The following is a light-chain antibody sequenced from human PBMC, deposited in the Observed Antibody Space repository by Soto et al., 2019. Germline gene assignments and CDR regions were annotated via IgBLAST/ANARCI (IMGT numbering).Light chain of an antibody. CDR1: NIGSKA. V-gene: IGLV3-12*02. J-gene: IGLJ1*01. Sequence: SYELTQPHSLSVATAQMARITWGGNNIGSKAVHGYQQKPGQDPVLGIYSDSNRPSGIPERSSGSHPGNNATLTIRRNEDGDQAAYYCQVWDGSSDHLYVCGTGTKATV. CDR3: QVWDGSSDHLYV. CDR2: SDS.